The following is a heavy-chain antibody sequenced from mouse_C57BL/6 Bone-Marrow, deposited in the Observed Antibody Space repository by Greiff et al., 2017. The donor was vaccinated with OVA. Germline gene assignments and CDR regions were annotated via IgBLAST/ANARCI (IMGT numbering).Heavy chain of an antibody. CDR1: GYTFTSYW. D-gene: IGHD1-1*01. Sequence: VQLQQPGAELVKPGASVKMSCKASGYTFTSYWITWVKQRPGQGLEWIGDIYPGSGSTNYNEKFKSKATLTVDTSYSTAYMQLSGLTSEYASVYYCGRWGFLSGSSYDWYFDVWGTGTTVTVSS. J-gene: IGHJ1*03. CDR2: IYPGSGST. CDR3: GRWGFLSGSSYDWYFDV. V-gene: IGHV1-55*01.